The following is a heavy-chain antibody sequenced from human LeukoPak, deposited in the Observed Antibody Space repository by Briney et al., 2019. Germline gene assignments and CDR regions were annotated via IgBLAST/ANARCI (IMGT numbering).Heavy chain of an antibody. J-gene: IGHJ4*02. CDR3: AREGVYFDY. Sequence: PSETLSLTCTVSGGSISSYYWSWIRQPPGKGLEWIGNIYYSGSTNYNPSLKSRVTISVDTSKNQFSLKLSSVTAADTAVYYCAREGVYFDYWGQGTLVTVSS. CDR2: IYYSGST. V-gene: IGHV4-59*01. CDR1: GGSISSYY.